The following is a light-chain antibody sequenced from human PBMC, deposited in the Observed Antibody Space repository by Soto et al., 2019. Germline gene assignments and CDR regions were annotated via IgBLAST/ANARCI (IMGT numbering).Light chain of an antibody. CDR2: AAS. CDR1: PGISNY. J-gene: IGKJ4*01. Sequence: DMQMTQSPSSLSASVGDRVTITCRASPGISNYLAWYQQKPGSVPKLLIYAASTLQSGVPSRFSGSGSGTDFTLTISSLQPEDVATYYCQKYNSAPLTFGGGTKVDI. V-gene: IGKV1-27*01. CDR3: QKYNSAPLT.